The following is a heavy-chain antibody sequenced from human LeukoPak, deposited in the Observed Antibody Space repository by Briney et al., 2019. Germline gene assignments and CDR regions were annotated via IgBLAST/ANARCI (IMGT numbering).Heavy chain of an antibody. D-gene: IGHD3-10*01. CDR3: ARDGGYSTTYYFDY. V-gene: IGHV3-30-3*01. Sequence: PGGSLRLSCAASGFTFSSYAMHWVRPAPGKGLEWVAVISYDGSNKYYADSVKGRFTISRDNSKNTLYLQMNSLRAEDTAVYYCARDGGYSTTYYFDYWGQGTLVTVSS. J-gene: IGHJ4*02. CDR2: ISYDGSNK. CDR1: GFTFSSYA.